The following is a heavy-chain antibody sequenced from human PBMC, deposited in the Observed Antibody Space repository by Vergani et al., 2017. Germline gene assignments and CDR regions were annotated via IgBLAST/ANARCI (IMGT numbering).Heavy chain of an antibody. D-gene: IGHD2-2*01. Sequence: QVQLQESGPGLVKPSETLSLTCTVSGGSISSYYWSWIRQPPGKGLEWIGEINHSGSTNYNPSLKSRVTISVDTSKNQFSLKLSSVTAADTAVYYCARELGPPGSRYYYYYMDVWGKGTTVTVSS. J-gene: IGHJ6*03. CDR1: GGSISSYY. CDR3: ARELGPPGSRYYYYYMDV. CDR2: INHSGST. V-gene: IGHV4-59*12.